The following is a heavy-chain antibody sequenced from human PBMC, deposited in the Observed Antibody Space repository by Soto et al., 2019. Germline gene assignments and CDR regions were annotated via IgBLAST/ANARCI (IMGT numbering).Heavy chain of an antibody. CDR3: ATQDYRYGYRGFDY. CDR1: GFTFSSYG. Sequence: QVQLVESGGGVVQPGRSLRLSCAASGFTFSSYGMHWVRQAPGQGLEWVAVISYDGSNKYYADSVKGRFTISRDNSKNTLYLQMNSLRAEDTAVYYCATQDYRYGYRGFDYWGQGTLVTVSS. CDR2: ISYDGSNK. J-gene: IGHJ4*02. V-gene: IGHV3-30*03. D-gene: IGHD5-18*01.